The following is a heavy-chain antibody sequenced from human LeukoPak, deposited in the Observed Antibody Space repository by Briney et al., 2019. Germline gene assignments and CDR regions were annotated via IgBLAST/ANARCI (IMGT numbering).Heavy chain of an antibody. CDR1: GGSISSGSYY. J-gene: IGHJ4*02. CDR2: IYTSGST. V-gene: IGHV4-61*02. D-gene: IGHD6-13*01. Sequence: RASQTLSLTCTVSGGSISSGSYYWSWIRQPAGKGLEWIGRIYTSGSTNYNPSLKSRVTISVDTSKNQFSLKLSSVTAADTAVYYCARGSGYSSSWPNDYFDYWGQGTLVTVSS. CDR3: ARGSGYSSSWPNDYFDY.